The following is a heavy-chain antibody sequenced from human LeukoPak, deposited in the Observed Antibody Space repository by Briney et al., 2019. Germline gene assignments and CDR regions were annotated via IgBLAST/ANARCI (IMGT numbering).Heavy chain of an antibody. CDR3: AKRGTMVTEYYFDY. Sequence: GGSLRLSCAASGFTFSSYGMSWVRQAPGKGLEWVSGISGGGVNTYYADSVKGRFTISRDSSQNTMSLQMNSLRAEDTAVYYCAKRGTMVTEYYFDYWGQGTLVTVSS. CDR2: ISGGGVNT. J-gene: IGHJ4*02. CDR1: GFTFSSYG. D-gene: IGHD4/OR15-4a*01. V-gene: IGHV3-23*01.